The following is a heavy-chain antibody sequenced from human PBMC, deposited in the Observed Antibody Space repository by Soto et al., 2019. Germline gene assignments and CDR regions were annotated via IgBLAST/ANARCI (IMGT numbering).Heavy chain of an antibody. CDR2: IDPSDSYT. Sequence: GESLKISCKGSGYSFTSYWISWVRQMPGKGLEWMGRIDPSDSYTNYSPSFQGHVTISADKSISTAYLQWSSLKASDTAMYYCARPGPIDIVVVPAGRGYGMDVWGQGTTVTV. CDR3: ARPGPIDIVVVPAGRGYGMDV. J-gene: IGHJ6*02. V-gene: IGHV5-10-1*01. D-gene: IGHD2-2*01. CDR1: GYSFTSYW.